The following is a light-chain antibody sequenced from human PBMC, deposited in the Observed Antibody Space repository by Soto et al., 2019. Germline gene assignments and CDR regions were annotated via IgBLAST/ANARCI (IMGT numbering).Light chain of an antibody. J-gene: IGKJ2*01. CDR1: QDIGGY. CDR3: QQYKSRPYT. V-gene: IGKV1-16*02. CDR2: AAT. Sequence: DIQMTQSPSSLSASVGDRVTITCRASQDIGGYLAWVQQKPGKAPKSLIYAATSLRGGVASKFSGSGSGTEFTLTIDSLQPEDFASYYRQQYKSRPYTFGQGTKLEI.